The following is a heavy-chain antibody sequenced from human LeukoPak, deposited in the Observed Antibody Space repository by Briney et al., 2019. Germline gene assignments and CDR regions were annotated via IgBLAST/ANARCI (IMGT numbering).Heavy chain of an antibody. CDR2: IYYSGST. J-gene: IGHJ4*02. Sequence: SETLFLTCTVSSGSISSGDYYWTWIRQHPGKGLEWIGYIYYSGSTYYNPSLKSRVSISVDTSKNQFSLKLRSVTAADTAVYFCARGRHPDCSGGSCPACFDYWGQGTLVTVSS. V-gene: IGHV4-31*03. CDR1: SGSISSGDYY. D-gene: IGHD2-15*01. CDR3: ARGRHPDCSGGSCPACFDY.